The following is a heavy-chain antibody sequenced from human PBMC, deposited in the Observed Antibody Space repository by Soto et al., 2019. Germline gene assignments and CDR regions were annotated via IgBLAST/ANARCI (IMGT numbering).Heavy chain of an antibody. CDR1: GYTFTGYY. J-gene: IGHJ4*02. D-gene: IGHD6-13*01. CDR3: ARDPKPYSSSYP. CDR2: INPNSGGT. V-gene: IGHV1-2*02. Sequence: ASVKVSCKASGYTFTGYYMHWVRHAPGQGLEWMGWINPNSGGTNYAQKFQGRITMTRDTSISTAYMELSRLRSDDTAVYYCARDPKPYSSSYPWGQGTLVTVSS.